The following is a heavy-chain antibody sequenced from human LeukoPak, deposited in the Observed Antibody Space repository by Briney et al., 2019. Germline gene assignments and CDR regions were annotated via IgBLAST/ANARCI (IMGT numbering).Heavy chain of an antibody. J-gene: IGHJ4*02. Sequence: ASVKVSCKASGYTFTGYYIHWVRQAPGQGLEWMGLINPSGGSTRYAQKFQGRVTMTRDMSTSTVYMELSSLRSDDTAVYYCARDGGSYFDYWGQGTLVTVSS. D-gene: IGHD1-26*01. V-gene: IGHV1-46*01. CDR1: GYTFTGYY. CDR3: ARDGGSYFDY. CDR2: INPSGGST.